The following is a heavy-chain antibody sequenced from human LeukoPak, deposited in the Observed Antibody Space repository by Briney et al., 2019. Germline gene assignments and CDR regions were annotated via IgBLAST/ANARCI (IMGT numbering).Heavy chain of an antibody. Sequence: PGGSLRLSCAASGFTFSNAWMSWVRQAPGKGLKWVGLIKSKTDGGTTDYAAPVKGRFTISRDDSKNTLYLQMNSLNTEDTAMYYCTTEHYVWGSYFDYWGQGTLVTVSS. V-gene: IGHV3-15*01. CDR3: TTEHYVWGSYFDY. J-gene: IGHJ4*02. D-gene: IGHD3-16*01. CDR2: IKSKTDGGTT. CDR1: GFTFSNAW.